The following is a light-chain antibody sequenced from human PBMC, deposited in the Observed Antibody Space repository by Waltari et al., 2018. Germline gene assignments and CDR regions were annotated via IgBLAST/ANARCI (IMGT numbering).Light chain of an antibody. J-gene: IGKJ1*01. V-gene: IGKV1-5*03. CDR1: PSSSSW. Sequence: DIQMTKTPSTLSASVGDRVTITCRASPSSSSWLAWYQTKPGKAPKLLIYKASSLESGVPSTFSGSGSGTEFTLTISSLQPDDFATYYCQQYNSYSTFGQGTKVEIK. CDR3: QQYNSYST. CDR2: KAS.